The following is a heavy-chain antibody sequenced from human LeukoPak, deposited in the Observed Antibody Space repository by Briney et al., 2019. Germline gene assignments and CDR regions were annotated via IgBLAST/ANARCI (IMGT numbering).Heavy chain of an antibody. J-gene: IGHJ4*02. Sequence: PGGSLRLSCAASGFTFSSYSMNWVRQGPGKGLEWASSISSNSIYIYYADSVKGRFTISRDNAKNSLFLQMNSLRAEDTAVYYCAREGGSTKYHFDYWGQGTLVTVSS. CDR3: AREGGSTKYHFDY. CDR1: GFTFSSYS. CDR2: ISSNSIYI. V-gene: IGHV3-21*01. D-gene: IGHD2-8*01.